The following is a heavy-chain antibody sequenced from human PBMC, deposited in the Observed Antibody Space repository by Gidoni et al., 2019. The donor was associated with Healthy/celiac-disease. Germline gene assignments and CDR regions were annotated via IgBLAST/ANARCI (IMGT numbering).Heavy chain of an antibody. CDR2: IGTAGDT. J-gene: IGHJ6*03. Sequence: EVQLVESGGGLVQPGGSLRLSCAASGFTFSRYDMHWVRHATGKGLAWVSAIGTAGDTYYPGSVKGRFTISRENAKNSLYLQMNSLRAGDTAVYYCARGNGQLLLNYYYMDVWGKGTTVTVSS. CDR1: GFTFSRYD. CDR3: ARGNGQLLLNYYYMDV. V-gene: IGHV3-13*01. D-gene: IGHD2-2*01.